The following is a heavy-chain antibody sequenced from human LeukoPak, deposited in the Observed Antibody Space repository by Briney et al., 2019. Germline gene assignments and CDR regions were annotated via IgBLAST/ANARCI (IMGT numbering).Heavy chain of an antibody. CDR2: FDPEDGET. V-gene: IGHV1-24*01. J-gene: IGHJ4*02. CDR3: ATDSDCSGGSCYSSPFDY. D-gene: IGHD2-15*01. Sequence: GASVKVSCKISGYTLTELSMHWVRQAPGKGLEWMGGFDPEDGETIYGQKFQGRVTMTEDTSTDTAYMELSSLRSEDTAVYYCATDSDCSGGSCYSSPFDYWGQGTLVTVSS. CDR1: GYTLTELS.